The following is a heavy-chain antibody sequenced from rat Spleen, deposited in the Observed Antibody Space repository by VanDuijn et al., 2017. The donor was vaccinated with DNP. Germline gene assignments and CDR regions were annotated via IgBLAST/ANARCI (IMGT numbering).Heavy chain of an antibody. CDR1: GFTFSGYW. V-gene: IGHV5-58*01. CDR2: ISYDGSST. D-gene: IGHD1-9*01. CDR3: TTESTYYGYFDY. J-gene: IGHJ3*01. Sequence: EVQLVETGGGLVQPGRSLKLSCVASGFTFSGYWMYWIRQVPGKGLEWFASISYDGSSTYYRDSVKGRFTISRDNAKSSLYLQMDSLRSEDTATYYCTTESTYYGYFDYWGQGTLVTASS.